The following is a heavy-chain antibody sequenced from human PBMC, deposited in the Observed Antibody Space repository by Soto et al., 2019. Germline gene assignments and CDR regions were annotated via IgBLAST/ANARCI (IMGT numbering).Heavy chain of an antibody. V-gene: IGHV3-30-3*01. CDR1: GFTFSSYA. CDR3: PQSIAVAGTSGEYFDY. Sequence: GGSLRLSCAASGFTFSSYAMHWVRQAPGKGLEWVAVISYDGSNKYYADSVKGRFTISRGNSKNTLYLQMNSLRAEDTAVYYCPQSIAVAGTSGEYFDYWGQGTLVTVSS. J-gene: IGHJ4*02. CDR2: ISYDGSNK. D-gene: IGHD6-19*01.